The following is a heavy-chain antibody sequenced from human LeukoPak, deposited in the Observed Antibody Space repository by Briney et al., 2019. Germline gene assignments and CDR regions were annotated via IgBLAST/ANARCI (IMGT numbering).Heavy chain of an antibody. CDR1: GGSFSGYY. J-gene: IGHJ4*02. CDR2: INHSGST. CDR3: ARERDDYVWGSYRHYYFDY. Sequence: SETLSLTCAVYGGSFSGYYWSWIRQPPGKGLEWIGEINHSGSTNYNPSLKSRVTISVDTSKNQFSLKLSSVTAADTAVYYCARERDDYVWGSYRHYYFDYWGQGTLATVSS. D-gene: IGHD3-16*02. V-gene: IGHV4-34*01.